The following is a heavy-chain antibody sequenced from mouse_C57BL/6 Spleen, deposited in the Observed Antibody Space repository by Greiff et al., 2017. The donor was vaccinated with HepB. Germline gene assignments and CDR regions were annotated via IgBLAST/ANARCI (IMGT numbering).Heavy chain of an antibody. Sequence: QVQLQQSGAELARPGASVKMSCKASGYTFTSYTMHWVKQRPGQGLEWIGYINPSSGYTKYNQKFKDKATLTADKSSSTAYMQLSSLTSEDSAVYYCAYSNPWFAYWGQGTLVTVSA. CDR1: GYTFTSYT. CDR3: AYSNPWFAY. J-gene: IGHJ3*01. CDR2: INPSSGYT. V-gene: IGHV1-4*01. D-gene: IGHD2-5*01.